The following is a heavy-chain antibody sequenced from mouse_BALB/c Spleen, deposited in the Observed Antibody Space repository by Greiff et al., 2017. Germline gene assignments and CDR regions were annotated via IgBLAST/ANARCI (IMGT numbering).Heavy chain of an antibody. Sequence: DVMLVESGGGLVQPGGSRKLSCAASGFTFRSFGMHWVRQAPEKGLEWVAYISSGSSTNYYADTVKGRFTISRDNPKNTLFLQMTSLRSEDTAMYYCTRSGITTSYAMDYWGQGTSGTVSS. CDR2: ISSGSSTN. D-gene: IGHD2-4*01. CDR1: GFTFRSFG. V-gene: IGHV5-17*02. J-gene: IGHJ4*01. CDR3: TRSGITTSYAMDY.